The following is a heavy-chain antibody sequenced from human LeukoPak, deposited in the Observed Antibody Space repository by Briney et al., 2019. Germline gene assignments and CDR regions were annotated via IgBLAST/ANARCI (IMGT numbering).Heavy chain of an antibody. J-gene: IGHJ3*02. V-gene: IGHV4-31*03. CDR2: IYNSGST. CDR3: ARVPRNMITFGNGAAFDI. D-gene: IGHD3-16*01. CDR1: GGSLSSGDYF. Sequence: SQTLSLTCTVSGGSLSSGDYFWSWIRQHPGTGLEWIGYIYNSGSTYYYKQSLKSRVTISLDTSKNQFSLKLRSVTAADTAVYYCARVPRNMITFGNGAAFDIWGQGTVVTVSS.